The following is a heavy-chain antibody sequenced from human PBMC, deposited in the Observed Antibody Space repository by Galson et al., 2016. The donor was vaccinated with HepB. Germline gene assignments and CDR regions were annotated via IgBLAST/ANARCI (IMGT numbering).Heavy chain of an antibody. CDR3: AKHHFWSGYYVDS. CDR2: LGGSGGTT. J-gene: IGHJ4*02. V-gene: IGHV3-23*01. CDR1: GFSFSIYA. Sequence: SLRLSCAASGFSFSIYAFHWVRQAPGKGLEWVSALGGSGGTTSYADSVKGRFTISRDNSKNTLFLQMNSLRAEDTAIYYCAKHHFWSGYYVDSWGQGTLVTVSS. D-gene: IGHD3-3*02.